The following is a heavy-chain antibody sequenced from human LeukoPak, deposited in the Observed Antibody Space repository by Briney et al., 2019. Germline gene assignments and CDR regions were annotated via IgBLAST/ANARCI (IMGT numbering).Heavy chain of an antibody. CDR3: ARWGSTSCYDY. CDR2: ISTNGDST. Sequence: PGESLRLSCGAYGFTFSTYVRQWVRQAPGKGLEYVSAISTNGDSTYYADSVKGRFTISRDNSKNTLSLQMGSLRADDMAVYYCARWGSTSCYDYWGQGTLVTVSS. CDR1: GFTFSTYV. J-gene: IGHJ4*02. D-gene: IGHD2-2*01. V-gene: IGHV3-64*02.